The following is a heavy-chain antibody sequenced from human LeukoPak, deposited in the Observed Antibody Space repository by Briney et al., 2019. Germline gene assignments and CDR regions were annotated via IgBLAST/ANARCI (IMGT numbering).Heavy chain of an antibody. D-gene: IGHD4-17*01. Sequence: SETLSLTCTVSGGSISSSSYYWGWIRQPPGKGLEWIGSIYYSGSTYYNPSLKSRVTISVDTSKNQFSLKLSSVTAADTAVYYCARGGGMTTVTNFDYWGQGTLVTVSS. J-gene: IGHJ4*02. CDR1: GGSISSSSYY. CDR2: IYYSGST. CDR3: ARGGGMTTVTNFDY. V-gene: IGHV4-39*07.